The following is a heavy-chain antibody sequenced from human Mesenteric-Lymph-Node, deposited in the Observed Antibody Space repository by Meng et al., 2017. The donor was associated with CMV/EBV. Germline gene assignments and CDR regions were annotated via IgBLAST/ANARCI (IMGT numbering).Heavy chain of an antibody. CDR2: ISYSGKI. D-gene: IGHD5-12*01. V-gene: IGHV4-61*01. J-gene: IGHJ6*02. CDR1: RGSVTTANSY. CDR3: ARDSLVPVSRYFFYLMDV. Sequence: GSLRLSCTVSRGSVTTANSYWVWVRQPPGKGLEWIGHISYSGKINYNPSLEGRVTITRDTSKNQFSLTLSAVTAADTALYYCARDSLVPVSRYFFYLMDVWGQGATVTVSS.